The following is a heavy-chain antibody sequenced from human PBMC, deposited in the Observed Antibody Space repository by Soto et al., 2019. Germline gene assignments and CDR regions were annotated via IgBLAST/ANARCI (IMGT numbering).Heavy chain of an antibody. J-gene: IGHJ4*02. D-gene: IGHD3-22*01. CDR3: ARVGYYYDSSGQSRSYYFDY. V-gene: IGHV1-69*12. CDR2: IIPIFGTA. Sequence: QVQLVQSGAEVKKPGSSVKVSCKASGGTFSSYAISWVRQAPGQGLEWMGGIIPIFGTANYAQKFQGRVTITADESTSTXYXXLSSLRSEDTAVYYCARVGYYYDSSGQSRSYYFDYWGQGTLVTVSS. CDR1: GGTFSSYA.